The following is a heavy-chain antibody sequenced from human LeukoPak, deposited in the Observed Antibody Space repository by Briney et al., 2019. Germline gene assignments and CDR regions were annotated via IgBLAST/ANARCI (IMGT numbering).Heavy chain of an antibody. V-gene: IGHV3-13*04. D-gene: IGHD4-17*01. CDR1: GFTFSRYA. CDR3: ARGEHDFGDYYFDF. Sequence: GGSLRLSCAASGFTFSRYAMYWVRQVTGRGLEWVSAIGIPGDTYYADSVKGRFTTSRDNAKTSFYLHMSSLTVGDTAVYYCARGEHDFGDYYFDFWGQGTLVTVSS. CDR2: IGIPGDT. J-gene: IGHJ4*02.